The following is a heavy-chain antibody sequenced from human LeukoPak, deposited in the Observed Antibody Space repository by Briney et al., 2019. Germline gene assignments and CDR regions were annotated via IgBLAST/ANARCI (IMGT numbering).Heavy chain of an antibody. V-gene: IGHV3-7*01. Sequence: PGGSLRLSCAASGFTFSSDWMSWVRQAPGKGLEWVVNIKQDGSEKYYVDSVKGRFTISRDNAKNSLYLQMNSLRAEDTAVYYCARDRGYSSGWYSGNFDYWGQGTLVTVSS. CDR2: IKQDGSEK. J-gene: IGHJ4*02. CDR3: ARDRGYSSGWYSGNFDY. D-gene: IGHD6-19*01. CDR1: GFTFSSDW.